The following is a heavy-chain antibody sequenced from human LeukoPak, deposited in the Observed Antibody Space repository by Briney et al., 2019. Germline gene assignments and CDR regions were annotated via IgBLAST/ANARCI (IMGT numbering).Heavy chain of an antibody. J-gene: IGHJ4*02. CDR1: GFTFSSYW. CDR3: ARDQYGDYVGY. D-gene: IGHD4-17*01. V-gene: IGHV3-7*03. Sequence: GGSLRLSCAASGFTFSSYWMGWVRQAPGKGLEWVANIKQDGSEKNYVDSVKGRFTISRDNAKNSLYLQMNSLRAEDTAVYYCARDQYGDYVGYWGQGSLVTVSS. CDR2: IKQDGSEK.